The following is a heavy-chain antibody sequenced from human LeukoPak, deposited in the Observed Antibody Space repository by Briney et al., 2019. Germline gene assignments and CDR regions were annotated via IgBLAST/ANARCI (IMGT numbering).Heavy chain of an antibody. Sequence: GGSLRLSCAASGFTFSDYYMSWIRQAPGKGLEWVSYISSSGSTIYYAGSVKGRFTISRDNAKNSLYLQMNSLRAEDTAVYYCARSISPVVTPSYFDYWGQGTLVTVSS. CDR1: GFTFSDYY. V-gene: IGHV3-11*04. CDR2: ISSSGSTI. CDR3: ARSISPVVTPSYFDY. J-gene: IGHJ4*02. D-gene: IGHD4-23*01.